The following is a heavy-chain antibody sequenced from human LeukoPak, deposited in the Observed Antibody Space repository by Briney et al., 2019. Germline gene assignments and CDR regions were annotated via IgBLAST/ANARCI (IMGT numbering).Heavy chain of an antibody. CDR2: IYHSGST. V-gene: IGHV4-38-2*01. Sequence: SETLSLTCAVSGYSISSGYYWGWIRQPPGKGLEWIGSIYHSGSTYYNPSLKSRVTISVDTSKNQFSLKLSSVTAADTAVYYCACQNLQTSVDIWGQGTMVTVSS. CDR1: GYSISSGYY. J-gene: IGHJ3*02. D-gene: IGHD1-14*01. CDR3: ACQNLQTSVDI.